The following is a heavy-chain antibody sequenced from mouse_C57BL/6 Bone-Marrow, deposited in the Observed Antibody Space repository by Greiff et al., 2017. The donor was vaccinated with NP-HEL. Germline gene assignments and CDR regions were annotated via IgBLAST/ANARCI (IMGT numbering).Heavy chain of an antibody. CDR3: ARGYYYYGSSLDY. D-gene: IGHD1-1*01. V-gene: IGHV1-19*01. J-gene: IGHJ2*01. CDR2: INPYNGGT. Sequence: VQLQQSGPVLVKPGASVKMSCKASGYTFTDYYMNWVKQSHGKSLEWIGVINPYNGGTSYNQKFKGKATLTVDKSSSTAYMELNSLTSEDSAVYYCARGYYYYGSSLDYWGQGTTLTVSS. CDR1: GYTFTDYY.